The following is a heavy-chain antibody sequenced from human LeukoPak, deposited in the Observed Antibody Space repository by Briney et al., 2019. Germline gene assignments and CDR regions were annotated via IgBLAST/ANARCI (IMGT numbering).Heavy chain of an antibody. D-gene: IGHD5-18*01. J-gene: IGHJ4*02. CDR1: GFTFSSYG. V-gene: IGHV3-33*01. CDR3: ARGDVDTAMVLDY. CDR2: IWYDGSNK. Sequence: PGGSLRLSCAASGFTFSSYGMHWVRQAPGKGLEWVAVIWYDGSNKYYADSVKGRFTISRDNSKNTLYLQMNSLRAEDTAVYYCARGDVDTAMVLDYWGQGTLVTVSS.